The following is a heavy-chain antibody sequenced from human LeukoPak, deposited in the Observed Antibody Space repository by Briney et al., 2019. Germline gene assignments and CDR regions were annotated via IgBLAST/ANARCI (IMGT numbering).Heavy chain of an antibody. J-gene: IGHJ4*02. D-gene: IGHD2-2*01. CDR3: ARANFLYCSSTTCLFDY. V-gene: IGHV1-2*02. CDR2: INPNSGDT. CDR1: GYTFTDYY. Sequence: ASVKVSCKASGYTFTDYYLHWVRQAPGQGFEWRGWINPNSGDTSYAQKFQGRVTMTRDTSISTAHMEMSRLRSDDTAVYYCARANFLYCSSTTCLFDYWGQGTLVTVSS.